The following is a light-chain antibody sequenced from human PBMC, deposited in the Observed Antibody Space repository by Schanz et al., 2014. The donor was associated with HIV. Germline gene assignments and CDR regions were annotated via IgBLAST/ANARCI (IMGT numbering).Light chain of an antibody. CDR1: QSVSSSY. Sequence: EIVMTQSPATLSVSPGERATLSCRASQSVSSSYLAWYQQKPGQAPRLLIYGASSRATGIPDRFRGSGSGTDFTLIISRLEPEDFAVYYCQQYGSSPRTFGGGTKVEIK. CDR3: QQYGSSPRT. CDR2: GAS. J-gene: IGKJ4*01. V-gene: IGKV3-20*01.